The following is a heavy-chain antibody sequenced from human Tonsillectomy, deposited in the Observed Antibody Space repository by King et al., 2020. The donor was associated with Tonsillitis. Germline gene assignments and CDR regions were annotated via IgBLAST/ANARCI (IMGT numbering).Heavy chain of an antibody. V-gene: IGHV3-9*01. J-gene: IGHJ4*02. CDR2: ISWNSGNI. CDR3: AKAASSNWYSFDY. Sequence: VQLVESGGGLVQPGRSLRLSCSASGFTFDDYGMHWVRQAPWKGLEWVSGISWNSGNIGYADSVKGRFTFSRDNAKNSLYLQMNSLRAEDTALYYCAKAASSNWYSFDYWGQGTLVTVSS. D-gene: IGHD2-2*01. CDR1: GFTFDDYG.